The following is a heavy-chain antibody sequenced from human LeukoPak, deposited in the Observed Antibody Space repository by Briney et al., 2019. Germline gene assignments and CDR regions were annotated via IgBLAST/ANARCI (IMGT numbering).Heavy chain of an antibody. CDR1: GCTFTNYV. CDR3: ARDDCGDTCYPGGY. CDR2: INAGNGDT. J-gene: IGHJ4*02. V-gene: IGHV1-3*01. D-gene: IGHD2-21*01. Sequence: ASVQVSCKASGCTFTNYVVHWVRQAPGQRPEWMGWINAGNGDTKYSQNFQGRVTITRDTSASTAYMELSSLTSEDTALYYCARDDCGDTCYPGGYWGQGTLVTVSS.